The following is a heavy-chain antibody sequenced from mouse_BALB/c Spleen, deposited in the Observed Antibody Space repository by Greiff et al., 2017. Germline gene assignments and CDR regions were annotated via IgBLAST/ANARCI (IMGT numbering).Heavy chain of an antibody. CDR2: IFPGTGTT. J-gene: IGHJ3*01. D-gene: IGHD2-4*01. CDR3: ARSNYDYDGFAY. Sequence: QVQLKESGAELVKPGASVKLSCKTSGYTFTSYWIQWVKQRPGQGLGWIGEIFPGTGTTYYNEKFKGKATLTIDTSSSTAYMQLSSLTSEDSAVYFCARSNYDYDGFAYWGQGTLVTVSA. CDR1: GYTFTSYW. V-gene: IGHV1S132*01.